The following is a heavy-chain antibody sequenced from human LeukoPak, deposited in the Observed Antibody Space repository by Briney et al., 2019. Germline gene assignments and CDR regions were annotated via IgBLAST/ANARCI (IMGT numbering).Heavy chain of an antibody. CDR3: ARDRGGTLDY. V-gene: IGHV4-30-2*01. D-gene: IGHD1-14*01. CDR1: GGSISNGGYS. CDR2: IYHSGST. Sequence: PSQTLSLTCAVSGGSISNGGYSWSWIRQPPGKGLEWIGYIYHSGSTYYNPSLKSRVTISVDRSKNQFSLKLSSVTAADTAVYYCARDRGGTLDYWGQGTLVTVSS. J-gene: IGHJ4*02.